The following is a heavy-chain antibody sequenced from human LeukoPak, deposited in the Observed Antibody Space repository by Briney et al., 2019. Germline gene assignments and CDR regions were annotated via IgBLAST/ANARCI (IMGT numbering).Heavy chain of an antibody. Sequence: PSETLSLTCAVSGGSISSGGYSWSWIRQPPGKGLEWIGYIYYSGSTYYNPSLKSRVTISVDTSKNQFSLNLRSVTAADTAVYYCAKGPPYSGSYWADYWGQGTLVTVSS. CDR2: IYYSGST. V-gene: IGHV4-30-4*07. CDR3: AKGPPYSGSYWADY. D-gene: IGHD1-26*01. J-gene: IGHJ4*02. CDR1: GGSISSGGYS.